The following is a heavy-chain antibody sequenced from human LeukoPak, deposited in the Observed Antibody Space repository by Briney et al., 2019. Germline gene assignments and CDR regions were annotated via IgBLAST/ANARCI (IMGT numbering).Heavy chain of an antibody. Sequence: ASVKVSCKASGYTFTSYGISWVRQAPGQGLEWMGWISACNGNTNYAQKLQGRVTMTTDTSTSTAYMELRSLRSDDTAVYYCAKDVHPCSGVTCYSEYFQNWGQGTLVTVSS. CDR3: AKDVHPCSGVTCYSEYFQN. J-gene: IGHJ1*01. CDR1: GYTFTSYG. CDR2: ISACNGNT. V-gene: IGHV1-18*01. D-gene: IGHD2-15*01.